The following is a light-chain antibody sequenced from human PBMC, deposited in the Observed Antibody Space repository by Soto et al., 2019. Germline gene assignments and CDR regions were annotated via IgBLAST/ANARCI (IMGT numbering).Light chain of an antibody. CDR3: QQYYSTPPT. V-gene: IGKV4-1*01. Sequence: DIVMTQSPDSLAVSLGERATINCKSSQSVLYSSNNKNYLAWYQQKPGQPPKLLIYWASTRESGVPDRFSGSGSGTDLTLTISSLKAEDVAVYYCQQYYSTPPTFGQGTKLEIK. J-gene: IGKJ2*01. CDR1: QSVLYSSNNKNY. CDR2: WAS.